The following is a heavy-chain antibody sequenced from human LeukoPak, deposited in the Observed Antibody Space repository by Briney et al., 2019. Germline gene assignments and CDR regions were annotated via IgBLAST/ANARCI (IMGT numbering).Heavy chain of an antibody. D-gene: IGHD6-13*01. CDR2: INPNSGGT. CDR3: AKDHGSSDWYYFDY. J-gene: IGHJ4*02. V-gene: IGHV1-2*02. CDR1: GYTFTGYY. Sequence: GASVKVSCKASGYTFTGYYMHWVRQAPGQGLEWMGWINPNSGGTNYAQKFQGRVTMTRDTSISTAYMELSRLRADDTAVYYCAKDHGSSDWYYFDYWGQGTLVTVSS.